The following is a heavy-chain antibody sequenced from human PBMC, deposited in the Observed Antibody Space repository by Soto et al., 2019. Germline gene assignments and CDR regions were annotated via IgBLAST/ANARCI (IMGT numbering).Heavy chain of an antibody. CDR2: INPSGGST. V-gene: IGHV1-46*01. J-gene: IGHJ4*02. D-gene: IGHD4-17*01. Sequence: ASVKVSCKASGNTFTSYYMHWVRQAPGQGLEWMGIINPSGGSTSYAQKFQGRVTMTRDTSTSTVYMELSSLRSEDTAVYYCARDAYDYGDFAGIGYWGQGTLVTVPQ. CDR3: ARDAYDYGDFAGIGY. CDR1: GNTFTSYY.